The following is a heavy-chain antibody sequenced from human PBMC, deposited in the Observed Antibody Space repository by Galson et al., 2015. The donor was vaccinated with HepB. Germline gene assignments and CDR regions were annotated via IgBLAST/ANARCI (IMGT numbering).Heavy chain of an antibody. CDR2: INWNGGNT. CDR3: ARGNSYGYSAPFDY. Sequence: SLRLSCAASGSIFSGNAMSWVRQAPGKGLEWVSGINWNGGNTAYADSVKGRFTISRDNAKGSLYLQMNSLRAEDTALYYCARGNSYGYSAPFDYWGQGTLVTVSS. J-gene: IGHJ4*02. V-gene: IGHV3-20*04. D-gene: IGHD5-18*01. CDR1: GSIFSGNA.